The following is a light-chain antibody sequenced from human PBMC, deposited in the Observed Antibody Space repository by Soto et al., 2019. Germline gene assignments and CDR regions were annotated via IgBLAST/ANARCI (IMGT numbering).Light chain of an antibody. CDR1: QSVSSSY. J-gene: IGKJ2*01. Sequence: EIVLTQSPGTLSLSPGERATLSCRASQSVSSSYLAWYQQKPGQAPRLLIYGASSRATGIPDRFSGSGSGTDFPLTISTLEPDDFALYYCQQYSSSPTYTFGQGTKLEIK. V-gene: IGKV3-20*01. CDR2: GAS. CDR3: QQYSSSPTYT.